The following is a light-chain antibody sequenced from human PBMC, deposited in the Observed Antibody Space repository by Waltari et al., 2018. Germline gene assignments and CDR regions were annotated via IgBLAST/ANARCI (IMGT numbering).Light chain of an antibody. J-gene: IGLJ2*01. CDR1: RSNIRARYA. CDR3: QSYDSSLSGSVV. CDR2: GDT. Sequence: QSVLTQPPSVAGAPGQRVPISRTGSRSNIRARYALPWRQQLPETTPKLLIYGDTNRPSGVPDRFSGSKSGTSASLAITGLQAEDEADYYCQSYDSSLSGSVVFGGGTKLTVL. V-gene: IGLV1-40*01.